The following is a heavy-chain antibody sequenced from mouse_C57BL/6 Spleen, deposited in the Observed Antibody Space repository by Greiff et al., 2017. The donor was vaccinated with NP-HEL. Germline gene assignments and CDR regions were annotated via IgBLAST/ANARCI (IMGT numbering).Heavy chain of an antibody. Sequence: EVQRVESGGGLVKPGGSLKLSCAASGFTFSDYGMHWVRQAPEKGLEWVAYISSGSSTIYYADTVKGRFTISRDNAKNTLFLQMTSLRSEDTAMYYCARPQLGRGYYFDYWGQGTTLTVSS. CDR2: ISSGSSTI. CDR1: GFTFSDYG. J-gene: IGHJ2*01. V-gene: IGHV5-17*01. D-gene: IGHD4-1*02. CDR3: ARPQLGRGYYFDY.